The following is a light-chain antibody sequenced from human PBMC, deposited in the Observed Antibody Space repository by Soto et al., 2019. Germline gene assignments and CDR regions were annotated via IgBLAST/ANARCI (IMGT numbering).Light chain of an antibody. CDR3: QQYGNSPWT. V-gene: IGKV3-20*01. J-gene: IGKJ1*01. CDR2: GAS. Sequence: EIVLTQSPGTLSLSPGERANLSCRASQSVSSSLLAWYQQKPGQAPRLLIYGASSRATGIPDRFSGRGSETDFFLTISGLEPQDFAVYYCQQYGNSPWTFGQGTKVDIK. CDR1: QSVSSSL.